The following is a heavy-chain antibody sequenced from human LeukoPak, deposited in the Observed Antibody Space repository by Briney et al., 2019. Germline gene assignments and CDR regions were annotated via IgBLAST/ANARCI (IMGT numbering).Heavy chain of an antibody. CDR2: INPNSGVT. CDR1: GYRFTGCY. J-gene: IGHJ4*02. D-gene: IGHD3-16*02. V-gene: IGHV1-2*02. CDR3: ARQQEVSGYFDY. Sequence: GASVKVSCKASGYRFTGCYMHWVRQAPGQGLEWMGWINPNSGVTNYAQNFQGGVSMTRDTSISTAYMELSRLRSDDTAVYYCARQQEVSGYFDYWGQGTLVTVSS.